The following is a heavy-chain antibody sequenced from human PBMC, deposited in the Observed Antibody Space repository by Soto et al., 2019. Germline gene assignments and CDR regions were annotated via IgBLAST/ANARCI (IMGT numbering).Heavy chain of an antibody. CDR3: AREERGGNSVTVDY. CDR2: IWYDGSNK. CDR1: GFTFSSYG. D-gene: IGHD2-21*02. Sequence: GGSLRLSCAGSGFTFSSYGMHWVRQAPGKGLEWVAVIWYDGSNKYYADSVKGRFTISRDNSKNTLYLQMNSLRAEDTAVYYCAREERGGNSVTVDYWGQGTLVTVSS. J-gene: IGHJ4*02. V-gene: IGHV3-33*01.